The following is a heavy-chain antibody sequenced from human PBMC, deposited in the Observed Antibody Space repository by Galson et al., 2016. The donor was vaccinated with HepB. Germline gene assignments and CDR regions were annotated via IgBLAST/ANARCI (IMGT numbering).Heavy chain of an antibody. V-gene: IGHV3-30-3*01. J-gene: IGHJ6*02. D-gene: IGHD3-3*01. CDR3: ARDRVSREFWSGYYGYGMDV. CDR1: GFTFSNYA. Sequence: SLRLSCAASGFTFSNYAMHWVRQAPGKGLEWVAVTSYDGSSTYYADSVKGRFTISRDNSKNTLYLQMNSLRAEDTAVYYCARDRVSREFWSGYYGYGMDVWGQGTTVTVSS. CDR2: TSYDGSST.